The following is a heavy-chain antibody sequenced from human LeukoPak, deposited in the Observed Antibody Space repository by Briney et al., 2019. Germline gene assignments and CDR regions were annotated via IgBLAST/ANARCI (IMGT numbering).Heavy chain of an antibody. V-gene: IGHV3-23*01. D-gene: IGHD6-6*01. CDR3: AKDVAARHYNWFDP. J-gene: IGHJ5*02. CDR1: GFTFSSYG. CDR2: ISGSGGST. Sequence: GGSLRLSCAASGFTFSSYGMSWVRQAPGKGLEWVSAISGSGGSTYYADSVKGRFTISRDNSKNTLHLQMNSLRAEDTAVYYCAKDVAARHYNWFDPWGQGTLVTVSS.